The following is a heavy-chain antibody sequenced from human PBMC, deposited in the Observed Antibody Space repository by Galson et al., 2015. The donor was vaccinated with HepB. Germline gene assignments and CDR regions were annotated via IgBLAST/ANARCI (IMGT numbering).Heavy chain of an antibody. CDR1: GFTFSSYA. CDR2: VSGNGDTT. J-gene: IGHJ4*02. D-gene: IGHD3-10*01. CDR3: AKRRGDTIITREVTH. V-gene: IGHV3-23*01. Sequence: SLRLSCAASGFTFSSYALDWVRQAPGKGLGWVSVVSGNGDTTFYADSVKGRFTISRDNSKNTLSLQMNSLRPEDSAVYYCAKRRGDTIITREVTHWGQGVLVTVSS.